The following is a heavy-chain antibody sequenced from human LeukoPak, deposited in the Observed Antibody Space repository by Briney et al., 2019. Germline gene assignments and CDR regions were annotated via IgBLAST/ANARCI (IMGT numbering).Heavy chain of an antibody. V-gene: IGHV5-51*01. CDR2: IYPGDSDT. CDR1: GYSFTSYW. J-gene: IGHJ4*02. Sequence: GESPKISCKGSGYSFTSYWIGWVRQMPGKGLEWMGIIYPGDSDTRYRPSFQGQVTISADKSISTAYLHWSSLKASDTAMYYCARQGWAGCNEKYYFDSWGQGTLVTVSS. CDR3: ARQGWAGCNEKYYFDS. D-gene: IGHD5-24*01.